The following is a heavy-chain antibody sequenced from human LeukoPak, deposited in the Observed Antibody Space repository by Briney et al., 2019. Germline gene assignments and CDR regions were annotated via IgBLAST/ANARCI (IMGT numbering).Heavy chain of an antibody. V-gene: IGHV3-9*01. CDR3: AKGYYYDSNGYCFDY. CDR2: ISWNTGSM. J-gene: IGHJ4*02. D-gene: IGHD3-22*01. CDR1: GFTFDNYA. Sequence: GRSLRLSCAASGFTFDNYAMHWVRQAPGKGLEWVSGISWNTGSMGYADSVKGRFTISRDNAKNSLYLQMNSLRPEDTALYYCAKGYYYDSNGYCFDYWGQGTLVTVSS.